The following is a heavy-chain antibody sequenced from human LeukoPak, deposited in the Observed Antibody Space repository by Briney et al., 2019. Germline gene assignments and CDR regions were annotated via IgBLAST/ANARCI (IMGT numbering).Heavy chain of an antibody. Sequence: KSGGSLRLSCAASGFTFSDYYMSWIRQAPGKGLEWVSYISSSGSTIYYADSVKGRFTISRDNAKNSLYLQMNSLRAEDTAVYYCARDPYCSGGSCAPHPNWFDPWGQGTLVTVSS. V-gene: IGHV3-11*04. J-gene: IGHJ5*02. CDR1: GFTFSDYY. D-gene: IGHD2-15*01. CDR3: ARDPYCSGGSCAPHPNWFDP. CDR2: ISSSGSTI.